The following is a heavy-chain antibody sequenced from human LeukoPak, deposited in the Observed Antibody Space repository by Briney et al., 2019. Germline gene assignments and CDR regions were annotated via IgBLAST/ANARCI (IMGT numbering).Heavy chain of an antibody. CDR2: IYSGGST. J-gene: IGHJ4*02. V-gene: IGHV3-66*01. Sequence: GGTLRLSCAASGFTFSSYGMSWVRQAPGKGLEWVSVIYSGGSTYYADSVKGRFTISRDNSKNTLYLQMNSLRAEDTAVYYCARDVDYWGQGTLVTVSS. CDR3: ARDVDY. CDR1: GFTFSSYG.